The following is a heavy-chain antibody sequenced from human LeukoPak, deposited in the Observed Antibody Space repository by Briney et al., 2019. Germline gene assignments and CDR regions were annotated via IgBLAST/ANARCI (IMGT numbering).Heavy chain of an antibody. Sequence: SETLSLTCSVSGGSISSGVYYWSWLRQHPGKVLEWIGYIYYSGSTYYNPSLKSRVTISVDTSKNQFSLNLSSVTAADTAVYHCARCGGSQSYYGMDVWGQGTTVTVSS. V-gene: IGHV4-31*03. CDR2: IYYSGST. J-gene: IGHJ6*02. CDR1: GGSISSGVYY. D-gene: IGHD1-26*01. CDR3: ARCGGSQSYYGMDV.